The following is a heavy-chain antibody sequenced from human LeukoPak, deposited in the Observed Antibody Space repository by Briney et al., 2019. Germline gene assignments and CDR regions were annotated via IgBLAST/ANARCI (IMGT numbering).Heavy chain of an antibody. D-gene: IGHD4-23*01. CDR2: ISHIENTFGST. CDR3: ARVRWAATQPDK. CDR1: SGSLHNFY. Sequence: PSETLSLTCTVSSGSLHNFYWSWIRQPPGKGLGWIGYISHIENTFGSTNYHPSLKSRVTISVDTSKNQFSLKLTSVTAADTAIYYCARVRWAATQPDKWGQGTLVTVSS. J-gene: IGHJ4*02. V-gene: IGHV4-59*01.